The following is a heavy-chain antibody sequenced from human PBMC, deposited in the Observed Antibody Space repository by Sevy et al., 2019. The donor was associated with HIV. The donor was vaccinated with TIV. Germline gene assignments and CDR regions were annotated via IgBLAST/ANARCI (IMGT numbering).Heavy chain of an antibody. V-gene: IGHV3-21*01. J-gene: IGHJ3*01. Sequence: EGSLRLSCVASGFTFSTYSMNWVRQAPGKGLEWVSSISTSSNYIYYADSVRGRFTISRDNAKNSLYLQMNSLRAEDTAVYYCARDWYSSDIADGFDLWGQGTMVTVSS. CDR2: ISTSSNYI. CDR3: ARDWYSSDIADGFDL. D-gene: IGHD6-19*01. CDR1: GFTFSTYS.